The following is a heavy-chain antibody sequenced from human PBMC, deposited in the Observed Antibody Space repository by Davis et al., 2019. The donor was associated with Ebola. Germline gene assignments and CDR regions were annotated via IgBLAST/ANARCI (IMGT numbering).Heavy chain of an antibody. V-gene: IGHV5-51*01. D-gene: IGHD3-22*01. Sequence: GESLKISCQGSGYSFTSYWIGWVRQMPGKGLEWMGIIYPGDSDTRYSPSFQGQVTISADKSISTAYLQWSSLKASDTAMYYCARGFGYYDSSGYDAFDIWGQGTMVTVSS. CDR1: GYSFTSYW. CDR2: IYPGDSDT. J-gene: IGHJ3*02. CDR3: ARGFGYYDSSGYDAFDI.